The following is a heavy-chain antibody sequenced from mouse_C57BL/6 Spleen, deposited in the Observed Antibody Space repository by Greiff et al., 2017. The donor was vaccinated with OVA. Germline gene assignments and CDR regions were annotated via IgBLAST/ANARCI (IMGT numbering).Heavy chain of an antibody. V-gene: IGHV14-4*01. Sequence: EVQLQQSGAELVRPGASVKLSCTASGFNIKDDYMHWVKQRPEQGLEWIGWIDPENGDTEYASKFQGKATIPADTSSNTAYLQLSSLTSEDTAVYYWTTPITTVVEDGAMDYWGQGTSVTVSS. CDR2: IDPENGDT. CDR3: TTPITTVVEDGAMDY. D-gene: IGHD1-1*01. J-gene: IGHJ4*01. CDR1: GFNIKDDY.